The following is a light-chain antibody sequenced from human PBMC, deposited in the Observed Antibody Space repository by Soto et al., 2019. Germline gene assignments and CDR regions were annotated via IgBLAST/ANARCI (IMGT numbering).Light chain of an antibody. CDR1: SSNIGSNF. CDR2: NND. J-gene: IGLJ1*01. Sequence: QSVLTQPPSASGTPGQRVTISCSGSSSNIGSNFVYWYQQRPGTAPRLLIYNNDQRPSGVPDRFSGSKSGTSASLAISGLRSEDEADYYCSSYTSSSTNVFGTGTKLTVL. CDR3: SSYTSSSTNV. V-gene: IGLV1-47*02.